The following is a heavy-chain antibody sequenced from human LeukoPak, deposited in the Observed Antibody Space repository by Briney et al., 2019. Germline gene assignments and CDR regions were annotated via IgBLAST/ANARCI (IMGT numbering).Heavy chain of an antibody. V-gene: IGHV3-49*04. D-gene: IGHD3-22*01. CDR1: GFTFGDYA. CDR2: IRSKAYGGTT. CDR3: TSDPLWRWNYYDI. J-gene: IGHJ4*02. Sequence: GGSLRLSCTASGFTFGDYAMSWVRQAPGKGLEWVGFIRSKAYGGTTEYAASVKGRFTISRDDSKSIAYLQMNSLKTEDTAVYYCTSDPLWRWNYYDIWGQGTLVTVSS.